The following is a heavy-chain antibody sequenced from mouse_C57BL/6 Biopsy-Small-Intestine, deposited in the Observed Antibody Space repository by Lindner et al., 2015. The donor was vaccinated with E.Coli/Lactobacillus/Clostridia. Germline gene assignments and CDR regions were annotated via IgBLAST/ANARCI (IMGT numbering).Heavy chain of an antibody. Sequence: VQLQESGGGLVKPGGSLKLSCAASGFTFSDYGMHWVRQAPEKGLEWVAYISSGSSTIYYADTVKGRFTIPRDNAENTLFLQMTSLRSEDTAMYYCARRLPDYWGQGTTLTVSS. CDR2: ISSGSSTI. J-gene: IGHJ2*01. CDR3: ARRLPDY. V-gene: IGHV5-17*01. CDR1: GFTFSDYG.